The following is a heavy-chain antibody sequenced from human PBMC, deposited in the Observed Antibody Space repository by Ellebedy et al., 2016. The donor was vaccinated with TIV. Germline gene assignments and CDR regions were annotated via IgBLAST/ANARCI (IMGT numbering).Heavy chain of an antibody. J-gene: IGHJ6*04. D-gene: IGHD6-19*01. CDR1: GFTVSSNY. Sequence: GESLKISCAASGFTVSSNYMSWVRRAPGQGLGWVSVIYGGGNTDYAEHVEGRFTISRDHSKNTVYLQMNSLRAEDTAVYYCARARGWYGSDGMDVWGEGTTVTVSS. CDR2: IYGGGNT. CDR3: ARARGWYGSDGMDV. V-gene: IGHV3-53*03.